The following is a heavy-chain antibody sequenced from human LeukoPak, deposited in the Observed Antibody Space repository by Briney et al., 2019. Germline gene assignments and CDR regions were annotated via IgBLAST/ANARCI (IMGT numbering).Heavy chain of an antibody. D-gene: IGHD2-15*01. J-gene: IGHJ3*01. CDR3: ATYCAGVTCYYAFDV. Sequence: SETLSLTCTVSGGSVSNDRYYWSWVRQPPGKGLEWIGYAYHSGSTNYNPSLKSRVTISVDTSKNQFSLKLSSVTAADTAVYYCATYCAGVTCYYAFDVWGQGTMVAVSS. CDR1: GGSVSNDRYY. CDR2: AYHSGST. V-gene: IGHV4-61*01.